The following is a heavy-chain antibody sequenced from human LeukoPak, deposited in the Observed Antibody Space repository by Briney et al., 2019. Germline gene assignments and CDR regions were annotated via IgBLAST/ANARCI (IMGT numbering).Heavy chain of an antibody. CDR3: AELGITMIGGV. D-gene: IGHD3-10*02. CDR2: ISSSGSTI. CDR1: GFTFSSYE. J-gene: IGHJ6*04. V-gene: IGHV3-48*03. Sequence: PGRSLRLSCAASGFTFSSYEMSWVRQAPGKGLEWVSYISSSGSTIYYADSVKGRFTISRDNAKNSLYLQMNSLRAEDTAVYYFAELGITMIGGVWGKGPTVTISS.